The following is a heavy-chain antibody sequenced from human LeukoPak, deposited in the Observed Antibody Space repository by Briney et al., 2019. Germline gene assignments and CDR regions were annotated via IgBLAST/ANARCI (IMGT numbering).Heavy chain of an antibody. CDR2: FHNSRTT. CDR1: GGSISGYS. Sequence: SETLSLTCTVSGGSISGYSWTWIRQPPGQGLEWIGYFHNSRTTSYNPSLTGRVIISVDTSMDQIPLKLNSVTAADTAVYYCARGHLGLSPWGQGTLVTVSS. CDR3: ARGHLGLSP. D-gene: IGHD3-10*01. V-gene: IGHV4-59*01. J-gene: IGHJ5*02.